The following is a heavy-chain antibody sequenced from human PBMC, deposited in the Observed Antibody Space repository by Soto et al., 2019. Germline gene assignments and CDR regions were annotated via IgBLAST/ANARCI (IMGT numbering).Heavy chain of an antibody. D-gene: IGHD3-22*01. CDR3: ARDRPGYYDSSGPDDAFDI. CDR2: ISAYNGNT. V-gene: IGHV1-18*01. J-gene: IGHJ3*02. CDR1: GYTFTSYG. Sequence: GASVKVSCKASGYTFTSYGISWVRQAPGQGLEWMGWISAYNGNTNYAQKLQGRVTMTTDTSTSTAYMELRSLRSDDTAVYYCARDRPGYYDSSGPDDAFDIWGQGTMVTVSS.